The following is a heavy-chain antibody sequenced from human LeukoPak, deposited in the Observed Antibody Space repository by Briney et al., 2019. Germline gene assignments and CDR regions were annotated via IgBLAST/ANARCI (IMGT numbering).Heavy chain of an antibody. J-gene: IGHJ4*02. CDR1: GFTFNNYA. V-gene: IGHV3-23*01. CDR3: ARDQAAVAAPSDY. Sequence: GGSLRLSCAAFGFTFNNYAMTWVRQAPAKGLDSVSAISGTGDTTYYADSVKGRFTISRDNSKNSLYLQMNSLRAEDTAVYYCARDQAAVAAPSDYWGQGTLVTVSS. D-gene: IGHD6-19*01. CDR2: ISGTGDTT.